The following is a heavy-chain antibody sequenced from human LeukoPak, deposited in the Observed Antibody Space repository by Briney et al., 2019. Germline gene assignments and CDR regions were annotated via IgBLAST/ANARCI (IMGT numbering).Heavy chain of an antibody. V-gene: IGHV4-34*01. Sequence: SETLSLTCAVYGGSFSGYYWSWIRQPPGKGLEWIGEINHSGSTNYNPSLKSRVTISVDTSKNQFSLKLSSVTAADTAVYYCARGSRITMIVVVITNWFDPWGQGTLVTVSS. CDR2: INHSGST. J-gene: IGHJ5*02. D-gene: IGHD3-22*01. CDR3: ARGSRITMIVVVITNWFDP. CDR1: GGSFSGYY.